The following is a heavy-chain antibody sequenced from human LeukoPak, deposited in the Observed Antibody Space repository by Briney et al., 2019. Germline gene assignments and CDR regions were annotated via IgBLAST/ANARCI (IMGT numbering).Heavy chain of an antibody. CDR3: ARGAPDNWFDP. CDR2: INHSGST. J-gene: IGHJ5*02. Sequence: SETLSLTCAVYGGSFSGYYWSWIRQPPGKGLERIGEINHSGSTNYNPSLKSRVTISVDTSKNQFSLKLSSVTAADTAVYYCARGAPDNWFDPWGQGTLVTVPS. V-gene: IGHV4-34*01. CDR1: GGSFSGYY.